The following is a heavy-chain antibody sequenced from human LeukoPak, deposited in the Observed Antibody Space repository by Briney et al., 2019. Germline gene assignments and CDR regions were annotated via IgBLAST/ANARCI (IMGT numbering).Heavy chain of an antibody. V-gene: IGHV4-4*09. D-gene: IGHD6-13*01. J-gene: IGHJ6*03. CDR2: TPTSGST. CDR3: ARRAAADTHPPYYSYYYMDV. Sequence: PSETLSLTCTVSGGSINSYYWIWIRQPPGKGLEWIWYTPTSGSTNYYASLKSRVTMSVDTSKNQISLSPTSVPAADTAVYYCARRAAADTHPPYYSYYYMDVWGKGTTVTVSS. CDR1: GGSINSYY.